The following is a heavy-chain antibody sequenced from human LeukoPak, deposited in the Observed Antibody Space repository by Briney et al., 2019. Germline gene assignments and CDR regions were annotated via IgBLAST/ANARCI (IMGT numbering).Heavy chain of an antibody. CDR1: GFTFSSYS. D-gene: IGHD5-24*01. V-gene: IGHV3-21*01. CDR3: ASAEENYYYYYGMDV. J-gene: IGHJ6*02. Sequence: GGSLRLSCAASGFTFSSYSINWVRQAPGKGLEWVSSISSSSSYIYYADSVKGRFTISRDNAKNSLYLQMNSLRAEDTAVYYCASAEENYYYYYGMDVWGQGTTVTVSS. CDR2: ISSSSSYI.